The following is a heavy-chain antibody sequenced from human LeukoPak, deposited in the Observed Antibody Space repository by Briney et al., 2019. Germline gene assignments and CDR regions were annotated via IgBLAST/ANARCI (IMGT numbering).Heavy chain of an antibody. CDR3: ARTLYSSGYYFDY. CDR2: IYYSGST. D-gene: IGHD3-22*01. Sequence: TSETLSLTCTDSGGSISSYYWSWIRQPPGKAPEWVGYIYYSGSTYYNPSLKSRVTISVDTSKNQFSLKLSSVTAADTAVYYCARTLYSSGYYFDYWGQGTLVTVSS. V-gene: IGHV4-59*12. CDR1: GGSISSYY. J-gene: IGHJ4*02.